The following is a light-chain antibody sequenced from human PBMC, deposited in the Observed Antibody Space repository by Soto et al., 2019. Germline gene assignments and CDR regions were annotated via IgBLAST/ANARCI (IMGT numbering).Light chain of an antibody. V-gene: IGKV3-20*01. Sequence: VLTQSPATLALSPGETATLSCRASQNVSNSLAWYQQRPGQAPRLLIYTASKRVVGIPDRFSGSGSGTDFTLTISRLEPEDFAVYYCQQYGSSGTFGQGTKVDI. J-gene: IGKJ1*01. CDR3: QQYGSSGT. CDR2: TAS. CDR1: QNVSNS.